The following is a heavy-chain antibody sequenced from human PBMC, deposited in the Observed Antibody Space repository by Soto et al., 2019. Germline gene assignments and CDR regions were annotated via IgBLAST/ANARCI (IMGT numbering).Heavy chain of an antibody. CDR2: ISSSSSYI. Sequence: GGSLRLSCAASGFTFSSYSMNWVRQAPGKGLEWVSSISSSSSYIYYADSVKGRFTISRDNAKNSLYLQMNSLRAEDTAVYYCARVASSSWYENWGQGTLVTVSS. J-gene: IGHJ4*02. CDR1: GFTFSSYS. D-gene: IGHD6-13*01. CDR3: ARVASSSWYEN. V-gene: IGHV3-21*04.